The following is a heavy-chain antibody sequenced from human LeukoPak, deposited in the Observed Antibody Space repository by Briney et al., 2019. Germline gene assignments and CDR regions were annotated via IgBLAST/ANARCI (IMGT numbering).Heavy chain of an antibody. CDR2: ISGSGGST. J-gene: IGHJ4*02. CDR3: AKDSLVGATPFIFDY. V-gene: IGHV3-23*01. CDR1: GFTFSSYA. D-gene: IGHD1-26*01. Sequence: GGSLRLSCAASGFTFSSYAMSWVRQAPGKGLECVSAISGSGGSTYYADSVKGRFTISRDNSKNTLYLQMNSLRAEDTAVYYCAKDSLVGATPFIFDYWGQGTLVTVSS.